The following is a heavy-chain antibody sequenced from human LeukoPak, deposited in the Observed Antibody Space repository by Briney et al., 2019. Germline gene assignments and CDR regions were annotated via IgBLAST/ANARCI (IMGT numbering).Heavy chain of an antibody. CDR2: IKEDGSDK. CDR1: GFTFAHYW. J-gene: IGHJ1*01. D-gene: IGHD3-10*02. Sequence: GGSLRLSCIASGFTFAHYWMSWVRQAPGKGLEWVASIKEDGSDKYYVDSVKGRFTISRDNTKNSLYVQTNSLRAEDTAVYYCARLKDAATIFACWGQAFLATVSS. CDR3: ARLKDAATIFAC. V-gene: IGHV3-7*01.